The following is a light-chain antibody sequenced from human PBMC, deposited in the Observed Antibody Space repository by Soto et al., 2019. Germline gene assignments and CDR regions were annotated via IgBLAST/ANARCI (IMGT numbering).Light chain of an antibody. V-gene: IGKV3-20*01. CDR2: DAS. J-gene: IGKJ4*01. Sequence: EIVLTQSPDTLSLSPGERATLSCRASQSVRNNYLAWYQQKPGQAPRFLIYDASTRATGIPDRFSGSGSGTDFTLTISRLELEDFAVYYCQQYGRSPLTFGGGTKVEIK. CDR3: QQYGRSPLT. CDR1: QSVRNNY.